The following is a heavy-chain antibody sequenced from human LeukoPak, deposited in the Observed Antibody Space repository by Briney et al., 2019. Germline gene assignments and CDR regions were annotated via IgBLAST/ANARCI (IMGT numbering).Heavy chain of an antibody. CDR3: ARDRCTSTSCYAADY. Sequence: PGGSLRLSCAASGFTFSSYSMNWVRQAPGKGLEWVSSISSSSSYIYYADSVKGRFTISRDNAKNSLYLQMNSLRAEDTAVYYCARDRCTSTSCYAADYWGQGTLVTVCS. CDR1: GFTFSSYS. V-gene: IGHV3-21*01. D-gene: IGHD2-2*01. CDR2: ISSSSSYI. J-gene: IGHJ4*02.